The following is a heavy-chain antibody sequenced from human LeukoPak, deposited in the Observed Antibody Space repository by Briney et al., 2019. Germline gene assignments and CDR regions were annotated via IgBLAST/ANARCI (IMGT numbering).Heavy chain of an antibody. CDR2: INPSGGST. Sequence: ASVKVSCKASGYTFTSYYMHWVRQAPGQGLEWMGIINPSGGSTSYAQKFQGRVTMTRDTSTSTVYMELSSRRSEDTALYYCARSYSAVGFDYWGQGTLVTVSS. V-gene: IGHV1-46*03. D-gene: IGHD6-19*01. J-gene: IGHJ4*02. CDR3: ARSYSAVGFDY. CDR1: GYTFTSYY.